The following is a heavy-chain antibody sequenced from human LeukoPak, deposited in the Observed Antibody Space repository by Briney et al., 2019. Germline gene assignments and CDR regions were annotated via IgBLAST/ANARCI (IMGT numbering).Heavy chain of an antibody. CDR3: AKAGGTSCFMVTGDC. CDR2: ISGSGGST. V-gene: IGHV3-23*01. CDR1: GFTFGTYA. Sequence: GGSLRLSCAASGFTFGTYAINWIRQAPGKGLEWVSTISGSGGSTYYADSVEGRFTISRDNFKNTLYLQMNSLRAEDTAVYYCAKAGGTSCFMVTGDCWGQGTLVTVSS. J-gene: IGHJ4*02. D-gene: IGHD2-2*01.